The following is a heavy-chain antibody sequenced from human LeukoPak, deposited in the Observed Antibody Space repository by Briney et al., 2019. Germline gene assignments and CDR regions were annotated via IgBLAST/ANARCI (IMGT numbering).Heavy chain of an antibody. CDR1: GGSISSGSYS. J-gene: IGHJ4*02. D-gene: IGHD6-19*01. V-gene: IGHV4-30-2*01. Sequence: SETLSLTCAVSGGSISSGSYSWSWIRQPPGKGLEWIGYIYPRGSTYYNPSLKSRVILSLDKSANQFSLNLSSVTAADTAVYFCARHGLGAVPAEYVDYWGQGTLVTVSS. CDR2: IYPRGST. CDR3: ARHGLGAVPAEYVDY.